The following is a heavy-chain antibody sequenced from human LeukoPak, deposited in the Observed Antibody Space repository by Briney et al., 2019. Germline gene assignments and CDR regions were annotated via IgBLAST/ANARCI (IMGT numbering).Heavy chain of an antibody. J-gene: IGHJ4*02. Sequence: TSETLSLTCTVSGGSISSSSYYWGWIRQPPGKGLEWIGSIYYSGSTYYNPSLKSRVTISVDTSKNQFSLKLSSVTAADTAVYYCARRLRYFDWSYWGQGTLVTVSS. V-gene: IGHV4-39*01. CDR2: IYYSGST. D-gene: IGHD3-9*01. CDR3: ARRLRYFDWSY. CDR1: GGSISSSSYY.